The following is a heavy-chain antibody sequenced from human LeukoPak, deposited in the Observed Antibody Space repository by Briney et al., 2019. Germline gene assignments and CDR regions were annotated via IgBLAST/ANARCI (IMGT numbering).Heavy chain of an antibody. CDR3: ARDQSGTYCVDS. V-gene: IGHV3-30*04. CDR2: ISYDGSAR. Sequence: GGSLRLSCATSGFTFSSYAIHWLRQAPGKGLEWVAFISYDGSARSCADWLKGRFTISRDSSKDTVYLQMNNLRAEDTALYYCARDQSGTYCVDSWGQGTRLSVSS. J-gene: IGHJ4*02. D-gene: IGHD1-26*01. CDR1: GFTFSSYA.